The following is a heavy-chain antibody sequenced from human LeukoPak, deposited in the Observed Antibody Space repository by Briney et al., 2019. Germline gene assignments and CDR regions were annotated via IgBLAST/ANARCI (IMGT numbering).Heavy chain of an antibody. CDR2: ISSSSSYI. CDR3: VRDPHCSSTSCFGMIYWYFDL. V-gene: IGHV3-21*01. CDR1: GFTFSSYS. Sequence: PGGSLRLSCAAFGFTFSSYSMNWVRQAPGKGLEWVSSISSSSSYIYYADSVKGRSTISRDNSKNTLYLQMNSLSAEDTAVYYCVRDPHCSSTSCFGMIYWYFDLWGRGTLVTVSS. D-gene: IGHD2-2*01. J-gene: IGHJ2*01.